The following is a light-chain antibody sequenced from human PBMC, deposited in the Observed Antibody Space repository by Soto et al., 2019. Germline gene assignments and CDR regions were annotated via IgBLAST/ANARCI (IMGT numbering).Light chain of an antibody. J-gene: IGLJ2*01. CDR1: SNDVGRYNY. V-gene: IGLV2-14*03. CDR2: EVR. Sequence: QSVLTQPASVSGSPGQSITISCTGSSNDVGRYNYVSWYQQLPGRAPRLIIYEVRNRPAGVSNRFSGSKSANTASLTISGLQAADEADYYCCSYTRSSSLLFGGGTKVPVL. CDR3: CSYTRSSSLL.